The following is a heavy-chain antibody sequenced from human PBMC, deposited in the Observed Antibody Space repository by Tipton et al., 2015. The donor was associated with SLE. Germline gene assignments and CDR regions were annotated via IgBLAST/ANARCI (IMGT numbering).Heavy chain of an antibody. CDR3: ARSPAGVVISYFDY. CDR1: GSSISSTNYY. D-gene: IGHD3-3*01. CDR2: IYFSGTT. V-gene: IGHV4-39*07. Sequence: TLSLTCTVSGSSISSTNYYWGWIRQPPGKGLEWIGNIYFSGTTYYNPSLKSRVTISVDTSKNHFSLKLSSVTAADAAVYYCARSPAGVVISYFDYWGQGTLGTVSS. J-gene: IGHJ4*02.